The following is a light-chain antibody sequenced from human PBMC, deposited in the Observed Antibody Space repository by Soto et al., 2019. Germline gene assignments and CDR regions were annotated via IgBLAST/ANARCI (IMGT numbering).Light chain of an antibody. CDR3: QQRSNWPPT. CDR2: DAS. V-gene: IGKV3-11*01. CDR1: QSVSSY. Sequence: IVLTQSPATVSLSPCDRATLSCRASQSVSSYLAWYQQKPGQAPRLLIYDASNRATGIPARFSGSGSGTDFTLTINSLEPEDFAVYYCQQRSNWPPTFGQGTRLEIK. J-gene: IGKJ5*01.